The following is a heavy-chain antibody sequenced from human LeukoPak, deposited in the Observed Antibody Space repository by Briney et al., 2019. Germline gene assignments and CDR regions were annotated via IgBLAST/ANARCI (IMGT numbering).Heavy chain of an antibody. Sequence: GGSLRLSCAASGFTFSSYSMNWVRQAPGKGLEWVSSISGSSSYVYYADSVRGRFTISRDNAKNSLYLQMNSLRAEDTAVYYCARDLNRPSSWYNWFDPWGQGTLVTVSS. V-gene: IGHV3-21*01. CDR1: GFTFSSYS. D-gene: IGHD6-13*01. J-gene: IGHJ5*02. CDR3: ARDLNRPSSWYNWFDP. CDR2: ISGSSSYV.